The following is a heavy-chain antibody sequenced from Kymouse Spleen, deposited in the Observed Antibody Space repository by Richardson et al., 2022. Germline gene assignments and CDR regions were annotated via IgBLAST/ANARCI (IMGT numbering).Heavy chain of an antibody. CDR2: INHSGST. V-gene: IGHV4-34*01. CDR1: GGSFSGYY. Sequence: QVQLQQWGAGLLKPSETLSLTCAVYGGSFSGYYWSWIRQPPGKGLEWIGEINHSGSTNYNPSLKSRVTISVDTSKNQFSLKLSSVTAADTAVYYCARGGATYYDFWSGRFDPWGQGTLVTVSS. CDR3: ARGGATYYDFWSGRFDP. J-gene: IGHJ5*02. D-gene: IGHD3-3*01.